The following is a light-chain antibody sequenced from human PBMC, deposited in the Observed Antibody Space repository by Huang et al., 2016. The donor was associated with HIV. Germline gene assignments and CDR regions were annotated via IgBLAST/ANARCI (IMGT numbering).Light chain of an antibody. V-gene: IGKV4-1*01. J-gene: IGKJ4*01. CDR2: WAC. Sequence: DIAMTQSPNSLAVSLGERATINCKSSQSVLYSSKNRNYLAWYQQKPGQPPKLLIYWACTRESGVPDRFSGSGSATDFTLTIRSLQAEDVAIYYCQQYYSIPPSFGGGTKVEIK. CDR1: QSVLYSSKNRNY. CDR3: QQYYSIPPS.